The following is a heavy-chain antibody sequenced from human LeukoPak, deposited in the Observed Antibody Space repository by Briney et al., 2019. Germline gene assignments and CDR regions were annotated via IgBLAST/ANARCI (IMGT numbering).Heavy chain of an antibody. D-gene: IGHD3-22*01. CDR3: ARGDYYDSSGYSLSFAY. CDR2: ISAYNGNT. J-gene: IGHJ4*02. CDR1: GYTFTSYG. Sequence: ASVKVSCKASGYTFTSYGISWVRQAPGQGLEWMGWISAYNGNTNYAQKLQGRVTMTTDTSTSTAYMALRSLRSDAPAVYSCARGDYYDSSGYSLSFAYWGQGTLVTVSS. V-gene: IGHV1-18*01.